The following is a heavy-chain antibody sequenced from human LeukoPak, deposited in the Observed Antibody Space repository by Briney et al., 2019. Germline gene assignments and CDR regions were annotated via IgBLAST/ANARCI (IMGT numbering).Heavy chain of an antibody. Sequence: GGSLRLFCAASGFTVGNHYMSWVRQAPGKGLEWVSVLYSGGSTYYADSVKGRFTISRDNSKNTLYLQMNSLRAEDTAVYYCARADWESHDAFDIWGQGTMVTVSS. CDR2: LYSGGST. D-gene: IGHD1-26*01. V-gene: IGHV3-53*01. J-gene: IGHJ3*02. CDR1: GFTVGNHY. CDR3: ARADWESHDAFDI.